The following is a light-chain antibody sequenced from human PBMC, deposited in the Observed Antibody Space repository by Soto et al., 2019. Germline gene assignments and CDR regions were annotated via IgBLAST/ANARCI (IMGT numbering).Light chain of an antibody. J-gene: IGKJ2*01. CDR1: QSVSSY. CDR2: DAS. V-gene: IGKV3-11*01. Sequence: EIVLTQSPATLSLSPGERATLSCRASQSVSSYLAWYQQKPGQAPRLLIYDASNRATGIPARFSGCGSGTDCTLTISSLEPEDFAVYYCQQRSNWTPSNTFGQGTKLEIK. CDR3: QQRSNWTPSNT.